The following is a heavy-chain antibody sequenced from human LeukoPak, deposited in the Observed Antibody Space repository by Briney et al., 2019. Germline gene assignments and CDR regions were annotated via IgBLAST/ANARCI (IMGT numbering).Heavy chain of an antibody. V-gene: IGHV4-59*08. J-gene: IGHJ3*02. CDR1: GGSISSYY. Sequence: PSETLSLTCTVSGGSISSYYWSWIRQPPGKGLEWIGYIYYSGSTNCNPSLKSRVTISVDTSKNQFSLKLSSVTAADTAVYYCARFRAYAEYDNEAFDIWGQGTMVTVSS. D-gene: IGHD3-16*01. CDR3: ARFRAYAEYDNEAFDI. CDR2: IYYSGST.